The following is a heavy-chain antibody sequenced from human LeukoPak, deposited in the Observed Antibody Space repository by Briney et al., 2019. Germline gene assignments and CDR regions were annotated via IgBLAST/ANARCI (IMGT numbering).Heavy chain of an antibody. V-gene: IGHV1-3*01. D-gene: IGHD2-15*01. Sequence: EASVKVSCKASGYTFTSYAMHWVRQAPGQRLEWTGWINAGNGNTKYSQKFQGRVTITRDTSASTAYMELSSLRSEDTAVYYCARDKWGYCSGGSCGNWFDPWGQGTLVTVSS. CDR3: ARDKWGYCSGGSCGNWFDP. CDR1: GYTFTSYA. J-gene: IGHJ5*02. CDR2: INAGNGNT.